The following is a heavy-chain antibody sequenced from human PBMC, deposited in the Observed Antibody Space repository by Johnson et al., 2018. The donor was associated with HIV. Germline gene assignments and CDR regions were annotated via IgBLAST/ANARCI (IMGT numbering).Heavy chain of an antibody. V-gene: IGHV3-66*01. CDR2: VYSGGNT. CDR1: GFTVSSNY. D-gene: IGHD3-16*01. Sequence: VQLVESGGGWIQPGGSLRLSCAASGFTVSSNYMSWVRQAPGKGLEWVSIVYSGGNTYYTDSVKGRFTISRDNSKNTLYLQMNSLRAEDTAVYYCARVGASRFDAFHVWGQGTMVTVSS. J-gene: IGHJ3*01. CDR3: ARVGASRFDAFHV.